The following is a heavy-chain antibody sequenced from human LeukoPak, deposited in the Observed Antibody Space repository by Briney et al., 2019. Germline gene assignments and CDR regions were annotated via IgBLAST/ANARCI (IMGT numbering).Heavy chain of an antibody. V-gene: IGHV3-7*01. CDR3: ARDIEAAGLFLDY. J-gene: IGHJ4*02. CDR2: IKYDGSEK. CDR1: GFTFSSYW. Sequence: PGGSLRLSCAASGFTFSSYWMTWVRQAPGKGLEWVANIKYDGSEKDYTDSVKGRFTISRDNAKNSLYLQMNSLRAEDTAVYYCARDIEAAGLFLDYWGQGTLVTVSS. D-gene: IGHD6-13*01.